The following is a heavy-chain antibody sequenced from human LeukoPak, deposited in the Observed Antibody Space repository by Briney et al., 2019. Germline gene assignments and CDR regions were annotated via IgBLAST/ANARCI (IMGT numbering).Heavy chain of an antibody. J-gene: IGHJ6*03. V-gene: IGHV4-39*07. Sequence: SETLSLTCTVSGGSISSGSYYWSWIRQPPGKGLEWIGEINHSGSTNYNPSLKSRVTISVDTSKHQFSLKLSSVTAADTAVYYCARRRRYSGYGYYYYYYMDVWGKGTTVTISS. CDR3: ARRRRYSGYGYYYYYYMDV. D-gene: IGHD5-12*01. CDR2: INHSGST. CDR1: GGSISSGSYY.